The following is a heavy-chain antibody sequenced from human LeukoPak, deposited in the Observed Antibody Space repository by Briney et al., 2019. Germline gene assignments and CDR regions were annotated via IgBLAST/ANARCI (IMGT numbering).Heavy chain of an antibody. D-gene: IGHD3-10*01. CDR3: ARRRMVRTYYYYYYYMDV. Sequence: GGSLRLSCVASGFTFSSNGMHWVRQAPGKGLEWVTFIQYDGSKKYYADSVKGRFTISRDNSKNTLYLEMNSLRAEDTAVYYCARRRMVRTYYYYYYYMDVWGKGTTVTISS. V-gene: IGHV3-30*02. J-gene: IGHJ6*03. CDR1: GFTFSSNG. CDR2: IQYDGSKK.